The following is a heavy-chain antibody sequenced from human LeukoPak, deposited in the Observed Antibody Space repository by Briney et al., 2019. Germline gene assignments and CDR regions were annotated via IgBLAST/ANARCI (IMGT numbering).Heavy chain of an antibody. V-gene: IGHV3-7*01. CDR2: IKQDGSEK. CDR1: GFTFSSYW. D-gene: IGHD1-26*01. J-gene: IGHJ4*02. Sequence: GGSLRLSCAASGFTFSSYWMSWVRQAPGKGLEWVANIKQDGSEKYYVDSVKGRFTISRDNAKNSLYLQMNSLRAEDTAVYYCARERAGRGSYYTLWGQGILVTVSS. CDR3: ARERAGRGSYYTL.